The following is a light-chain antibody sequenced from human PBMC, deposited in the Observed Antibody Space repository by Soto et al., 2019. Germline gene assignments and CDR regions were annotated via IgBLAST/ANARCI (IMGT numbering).Light chain of an antibody. J-gene: IGLJ1*01. V-gene: IGLV2-18*02. CDR1: SSDVGSYNR. CDR2: DVS. CDR3: SSFTTSSTYV. Sequence: QSVLTQPPSVSGSPGQSVAISCTGTSSDVGSYNRVSWYQQPPGTAPKPMIYDVSNRPSGVPDRFSGSKSGNTASLTISGLQAEDEADYYCSSFTTSSTYVFGTGTKLTVL.